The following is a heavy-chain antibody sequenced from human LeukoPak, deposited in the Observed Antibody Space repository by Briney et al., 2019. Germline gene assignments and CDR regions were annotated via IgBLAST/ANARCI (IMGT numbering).Heavy chain of an antibody. D-gene: IGHD2-15*01. V-gene: IGHV4-59*08. CDR1: GGSTSSYY. CDR3: ARRGYCSGGTCYCFDY. Sequence: SETLSLTCTVSGGSTSSYYWSWIRQPPGKGLEWIGHIYYSGSTNYNPSLKSRVTISVDTSKNQFSLKLSSVTAADTAVYYCARRGYCSGGTCYCFDYWGQGTLVTVSS. CDR2: IYYSGST. J-gene: IGHJ4*02.